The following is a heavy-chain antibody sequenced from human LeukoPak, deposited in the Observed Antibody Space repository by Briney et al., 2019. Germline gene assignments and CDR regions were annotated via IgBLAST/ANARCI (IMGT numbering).Heavy chain of an antibody. V-gene: IGHV4-39*01. CDR3: ARQFWGGASYRFDY. Sequence: SETLSLTCTVSGGSISSSPHSWGWIRQPPGKGLEWIGSIYYSGSSYYIPSLKSRVIVSVDTSKNQFSLRLSSLTVADTAVYYCARQFWGGASYRFDYWGQGALVTVSS. CDR1: GGSISSSPHS. CDR2: IYYSGSS. J-gene: IGHJ4*02. D-gene: IGHD1-26*01.